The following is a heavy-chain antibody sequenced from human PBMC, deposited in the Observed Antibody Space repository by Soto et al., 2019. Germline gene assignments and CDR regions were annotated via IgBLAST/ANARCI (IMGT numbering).Heavy chain of an antibody. CDR2: IKQDGSEK. D-gene: IGHD4-4*01. V-gene: IGHV3-7*01. CDR3: ARDSSTVTNSYYFDN. J-gene: IGHJ4*02. CDR1: GFTFSSYW. Sequence: PGGSLRLSCAASGFTFSSYWMSWVRQAPGKGLEWVANIKQDGSEKYYVDSVKGRFTISRDNAKNSLYLQMNSLRAEDTAVYYCARDSSTVTNSYYFDNWGQGTLLAVSS.